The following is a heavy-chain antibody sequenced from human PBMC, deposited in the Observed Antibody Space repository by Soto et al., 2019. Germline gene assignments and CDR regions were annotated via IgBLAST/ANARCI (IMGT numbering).Heavy chain of an antibody. Sequence: QVQLQQWGAGLLKPSETLSLTCAVYGGSFSGYYWSWIRQPPGKGLEWIGEINHSGSTNYNPSLKSRVTISVDTASNQFALKRSSVTAADTAVYYCARDGRNYADYVRNYYYYLDVWGKGTTVTVSS. V-gene: IGHV4-34*01. CDR2: INHSGST. CDR1: GGSFSGYY. D-gene: IGHD4-17*01. CDR3: ARDGRNYADYVRNYYYYLDV. J-gene: IGHJ6*03.